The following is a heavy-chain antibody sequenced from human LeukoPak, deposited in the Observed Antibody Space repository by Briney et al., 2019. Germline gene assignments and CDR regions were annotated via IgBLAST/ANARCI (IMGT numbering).Heavy chain of an antibody. J-gene: IGHJ5*02. CDR3: ARGSRIWFGDDWFDP. Sequence: ASVKVSCKPSGYTFSDHYMHWVRQAPGQGLEWMGWISAYNGNTNYAQKLQGRVTMTTDTSTSTAYMELRSLRSDDTAVYYCARGSRIWFGDDWFDPWGQGTLVTVSS. D-gene: IGHD3-10*01. V-gene: IGHV1-18*04. CDR1: GYTFSDHY. CDR2: ISAYNGNT.